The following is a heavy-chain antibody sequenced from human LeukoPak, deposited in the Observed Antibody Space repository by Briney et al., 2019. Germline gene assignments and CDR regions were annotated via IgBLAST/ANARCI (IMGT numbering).Heavy chain of an antibody. Sequence: SETLSLTCTASGDSISISTYYRSWIRQPPGKGLEWIGYIYYSGSTNYNPSLKSRVTMSVDTSKNQFSLKLSSVTAADTAVYYCARDNSERHDSSGYYIYYMDVWGKGTTVTISS. J-gene: IGHJ6*03. CDR3: ARDNSERHDSSGYYIYYMDV. CDR1: GDSISISTYY. D-gene: IGHD3-22*01. CDR2: IYYSGST. V-gene: IGHV4-61*01.